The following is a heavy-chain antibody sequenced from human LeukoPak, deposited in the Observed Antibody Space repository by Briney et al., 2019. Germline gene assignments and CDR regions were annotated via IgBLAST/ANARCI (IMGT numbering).Heavy chain of an antibody. V-gene: IGHV1-46*01. Sequence: ASVKVSCKASGYTFTSYYMHWVRQAPGQGLEWTGIINPSGGSTSYAQKFQGRVTMTRDTSTSTVYMELSSLRSEDTAVYYCARGRDSSGYLLDNWFDPWGQGTLVTVSS. CDR2: INPSGGST. CDR3: ARGRDSSGYLLDNWFDP. CDR1: GYTFTSYY. J-gene: IGHJ5*02. D-gene: IGHD3-22*01.